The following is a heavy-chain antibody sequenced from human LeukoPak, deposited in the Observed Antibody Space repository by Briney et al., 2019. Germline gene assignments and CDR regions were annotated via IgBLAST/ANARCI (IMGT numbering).Heavy chain of an antibody. J-gene: IGHJ4*02. Sequence: ASVKVSCKASGYTFTGYFMHWVRQAPGQGLEWMGWINPNSGGTNYAQKFQGRVTMTGDTSISTAYMDLSSLRSDDTAVYYCARVSTRGYSSGWLGYWGQGTLVTVSS. CDR1: GYTFTGYF. CDR3: ARVSTRGYSSGWLGY. V-gene: IGHV1-2*02. D-gene: IGHD6-19*01. CDR2: INPNSGGT.